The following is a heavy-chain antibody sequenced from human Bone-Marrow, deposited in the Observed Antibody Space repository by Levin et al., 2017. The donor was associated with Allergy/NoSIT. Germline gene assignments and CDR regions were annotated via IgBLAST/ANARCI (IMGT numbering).Heavy chain of an antibody. Sequence: ASVKVSCKASGYTFTSYGISWVRQAPGQGLEWMGWISAYNGNTNYAQKLQGRVTMTTDTSTSTAYMELRSLRSDDTAVYYCAREFNYYDSSGYYYYYGMDVWGQGTTVTVSS. CDR3: AREFNYYDSSGYYYYYGMDV. D-gene: IGHD3-22*01. J-gene: IGHJ6*02. CDR1: GYTFTSYG. V-gene: IGHV1-18*01. CDR2: ISAYNGNT.